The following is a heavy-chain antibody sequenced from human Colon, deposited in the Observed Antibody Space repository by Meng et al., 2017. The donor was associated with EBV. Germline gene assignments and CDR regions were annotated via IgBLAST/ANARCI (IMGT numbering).Heavy chain of an antibody. V-gene: IGHV4-30-4*01. Sequence: QVLLQVSGPGLVKPSQTLSLTYTVSGGSINSGDYYWSWIRQPPGKGLEWIGYIYYTGSTYYNPSLKSRVTISMDTSKNQLSLRLSSVTAADTAVYYCARNYYFDYWGQGTLVTVSS. CDR1: GGSINSGDYY. CDR3: ARNYYFDY. J-gene: IGHJ4*02. CDR2: IYYTGST.